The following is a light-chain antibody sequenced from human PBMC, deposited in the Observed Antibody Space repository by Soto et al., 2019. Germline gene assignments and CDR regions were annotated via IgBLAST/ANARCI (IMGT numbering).Light chain of an antibody. CDR2: DAS. V-gene: IGKV1-33*01. CDR3: HHNVIPLLP. Sequence: DIQMTQSPSSLSASVGDRVTITCQASQDISNYLNWYQQKPGKAPKLLIYDASNLETGVPSRFSEIGSGKNFLSTISTRQPEEIATNTWHHNVIPLLPFGGGTKLRSN. J-gene: IGKJ4*01. CDR1: QDISNY.